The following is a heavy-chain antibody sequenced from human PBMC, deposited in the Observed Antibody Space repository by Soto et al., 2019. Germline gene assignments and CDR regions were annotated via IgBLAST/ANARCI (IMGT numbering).Heavy chain of an antibody. CDR2: TSYDGNNK. CDR1: GFTFGSYG. V-gene: IGHV3-30*18. Sequence: GGSLRLSCTGSGFTFGSYGMHWVRQAPGKGLEWVASTSYDGNNKYYADSLKGRFTISRDNSKKMVYLQMTSLGPEDTAVYYCAKGGWSARDFDYWGQGALVTVSS. D-gene: IGHD3-22*01. J-gene: IGHJ4*02. CDR3: AKGGWSARDFDY.